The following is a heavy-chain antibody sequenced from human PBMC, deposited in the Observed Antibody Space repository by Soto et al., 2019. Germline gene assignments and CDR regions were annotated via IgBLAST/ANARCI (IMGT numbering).Heavy chain of an antibody. CDR3: AQAGGSRYWLTVN. J-gene: IGHJ4*02. D-gene: IGHD6-13*01. CDR1: GFTFTSYA. CDR2: ITGGGDNT. Sequence: EVQLLESGGDLVQPGGSLRLSCAASGFTFTSYAMSWIRQAPGKGLEWVSAITGGGDNTYYADSVKGRFTISRDNSKNTLYLQVTSLRSEAKAFYYCAQAGGSRYWLTVNWGQGTLFTVSS. V-gene: IGHV3-23*01.